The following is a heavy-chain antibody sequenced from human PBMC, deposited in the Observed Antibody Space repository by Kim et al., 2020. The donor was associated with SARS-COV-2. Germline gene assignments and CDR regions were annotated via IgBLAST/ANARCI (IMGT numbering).Heavy chain of an antibody. Sequence: ASVKVSCKASGYTFTSYGISWVRQAPGQGLEWMGWISAYNGNTNYAQKLQGRVTMTTDTSTSTAYIELRSLRSDDTAVYYCARDGEYCGGDCPYYFDYWGQGTLVTVSS. CDR3: ARDGEYCGGDCPYYFDY. V-gene: IGHV1-18*01. J-gene: IGHJ4*02. CDR2: ISAYNGNT. CDR1: GYTFTSYG. D-gene: IGHD2-21*02.